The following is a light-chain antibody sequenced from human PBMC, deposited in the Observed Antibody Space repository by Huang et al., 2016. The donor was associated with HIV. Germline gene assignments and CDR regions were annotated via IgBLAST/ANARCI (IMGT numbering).Light chain of an antibody. J-gene: IGKJ4*01. CDR3: LQSYKTLT. CDR1: QDIGSH. CDR2: AAS. V-gene: IGKV1-39*01. Sequence: DIQVTQSPSSLSASVGDRVTITCRASQDIGSHLNWYQQKPVKAPNVLIYAASTVESGVPSRFSGSGSGTDFTLSISRLQPEDFATYYCLQSYKTLTFGGGTRVEI.